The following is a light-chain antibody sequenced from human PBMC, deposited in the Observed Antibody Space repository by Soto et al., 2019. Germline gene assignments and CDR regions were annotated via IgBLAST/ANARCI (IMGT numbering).Light chain of an antibody. CDR2: GAS. CDR3: QQYNNWPPIT. CDR1: QSVSSN. J-gene: IGKJ5*01. V-gene: IGKV3D-15*01. Sequence: QNTLRVSPVEGVPPSWNPSQSVSSNLAWYQQKPGQAPRLLIYGASTRATGIPARFSGSGSGTEFTLTISSLQSEDFAVYYCQQYNNWPPITFGQRRLLE.